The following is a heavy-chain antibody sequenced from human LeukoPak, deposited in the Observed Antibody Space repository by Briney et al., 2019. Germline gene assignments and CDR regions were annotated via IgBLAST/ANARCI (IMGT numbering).Heavy chain of an antibody. Sequence: TGGSLRLSCTTSGLTIGDDAVSWVRQAPGKGLEWVGFTRSKTYGGTTEYAASVKGRFTISRDDSKSIAYLQMNSLKTEDTAVYYCTRTYSSSWSWYFDYWGQGTLVTVSS. D-gene: IGHD6-13*01. J-gene: IGHJ4*02. CDR2: TRSKTYGGTT. CDR3: TRTYSSSWSWYFDY. V-gene: IGHV3-49*04. CDR1: GLTIGDDA.